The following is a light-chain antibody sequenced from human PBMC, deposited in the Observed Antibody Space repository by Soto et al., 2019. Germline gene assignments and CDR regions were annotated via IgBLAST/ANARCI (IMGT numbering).Light chain of an antibody. J-gene: IGKJ3*01. CDR2: AAS. V-gene: IGKV1-39*01. Sequence: DIQMTQSPSSLSASVGDRVTISCRASQSISNHLNWYQHKPGKAPKVLIYAASSLQGGVPSRFSGSGSGTDFTLTINSLQPEDFANYYCQQSYSTPFTFGPGTKVDIK. CDR3: QQSYSTPFT. CDR1: QSISNH.